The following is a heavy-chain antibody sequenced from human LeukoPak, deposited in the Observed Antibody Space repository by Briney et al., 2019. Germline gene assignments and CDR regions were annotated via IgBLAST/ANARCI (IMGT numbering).Heavy chain of an antibody. D-gene: IGHD2-21*01. J-gene: IGHJ3*02. Sequence: ASVKVSCKASGYTFTTYGIDWVRQAPGQGLEWMGWISPYNGDTNYAQNLQGRVTMTTDTSTRTAYMELRSLRSDDTAVYYCPRPLPHRGEIGGFYIWGQGTVVTVSS. CDR2: ISPYNGDT. CDR1: GYTFTTYG. V-gene: IGHV1-18*04. CDR3: PRPLPHRGEIGGFYI.